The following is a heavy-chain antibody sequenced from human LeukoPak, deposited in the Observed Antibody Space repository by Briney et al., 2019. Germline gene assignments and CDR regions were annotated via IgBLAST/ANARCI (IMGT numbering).Heavy chain of an antibody. Sequence: GSLRLSCAASGFRFSGHYMSWIRQAPGKGLEWVSYISSTITTTYYADSVKGRFTISRDNAKNSLYLQMSSLRADDTAVYYCARGDCSATSCYYFDYWGQGALVTVSS. D-gene: IGHD2-2*01. CDR3: ARGDCSATSCYYFDY. V-gene: IGHV3-11*04. J-gene: IGHJ4*02. CDR1: GFRFSGHY. CDR2: ISSTITTT.